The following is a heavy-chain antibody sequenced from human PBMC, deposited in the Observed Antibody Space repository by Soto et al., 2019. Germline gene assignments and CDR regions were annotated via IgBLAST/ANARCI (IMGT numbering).Heavy chain of an antibody. Sequence: SETLSLTCTVSGGSISSYYWSWIRQPPGKGLEWIGYIYYSGSTNYNPSLKSRVTISVDTSKNQFSLKLSSVTAADTAVYDCARGGSSVNPFDYGGQGTLVTVAA. V-gene: IGHV4-59*01. J-gene: IGHJ4*02. CDR3: ARGGSSVNPFDY. CDR2: IYYSGST. D-gene: IGHD6-13*01. CDR1: GGSISSYY.